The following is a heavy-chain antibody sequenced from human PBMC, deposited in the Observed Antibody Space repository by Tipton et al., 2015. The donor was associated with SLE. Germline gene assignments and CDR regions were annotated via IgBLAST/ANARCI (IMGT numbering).Heavy chain of an antibody. Sequence: TLSLTCAVYGGSFSGYYWSWIRQPPGKGLEWIGEINHSGSTNYNPSLKSRVTISVGTSKNQFSLKLSSVTAADTAVYYCAREWRITSPRFDPWGQGTLVTVSS. D-gene: IGHD3-10*01. CDR1: GGSFSGYY. CDR2: INHSGST. CDR3: AREWRITSPRFDP. V-gene: IGHV4-34*01. J-gene: IGHJ5*02.